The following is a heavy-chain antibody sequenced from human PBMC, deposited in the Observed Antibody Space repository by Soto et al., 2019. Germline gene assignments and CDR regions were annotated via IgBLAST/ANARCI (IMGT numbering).Heavy chain of an antibody. Sequence: SETLSLTCTVSGGSISSYYWSWIRQPPGKGLEWIGYIYYSGSTNYNPSLKSRVTISVDTSKNQFSLKLSSVTAADTAVYYCARGLAHDVAARPGYFDYWGQGTLVTVSS. J-gene: IGHJ4*02. CDR1: GGSISSYY. D-gene: IGHD6-6*01. CDR3: ARGLAHDVAARPGYFDY. V-gene: IGHV4-59*01. CDR2: IYYSGST.